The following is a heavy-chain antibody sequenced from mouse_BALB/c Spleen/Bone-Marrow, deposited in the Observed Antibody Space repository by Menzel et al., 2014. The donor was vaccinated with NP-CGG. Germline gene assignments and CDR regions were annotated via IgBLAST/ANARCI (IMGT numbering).Heavy chain of an antibody. D-gene: IGHD1-1*01. CDR3: GRGGTVVTKGSTYWYYDL. V-gene: IGHV1-37*01. CDR1: GYSFSCYF. Sequence: VQLQQSPPDLVKPGASVKISCKASGYSFSCYFMNWVKQSHGKGLEWIGRIIPYNGESFYKQKCKDTATLAVDKSSDTAHMDLLSLTSEDSAVYYCGRGGTVVTKGSTYWYYDLWGAGTTVTVSS. J-gene: IGHJ1*01. CDR2: IIPYNGES.